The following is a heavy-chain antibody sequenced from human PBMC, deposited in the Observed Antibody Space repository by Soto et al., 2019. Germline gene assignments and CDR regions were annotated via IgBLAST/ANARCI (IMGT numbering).Heavy chain of an antibody. CDR2: IIPIFGTA. J-gene: IGHJ6*02. CDR3: ARDRPITMVRDYGMDV. V-gene: IGHV1-69*13. CDR1: GGTFSSYA. Sequence: ASVKVSCKASGGTFSSYAISWVRQAPGQGLEWMGGIIPIFGTANYAQKFQGRVTITADEPTSTAYMELSSLRSEDTAVYYCARDRPITMVRDYGMDVWGQGTTVTVSS. D-gene: IGHD3-10*01.